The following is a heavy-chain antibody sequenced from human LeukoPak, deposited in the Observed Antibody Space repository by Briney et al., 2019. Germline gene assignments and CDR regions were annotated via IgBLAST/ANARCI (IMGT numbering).Heavy chain of an antibody. CDR3: AKDPGRLIANRYNWDYVY. Sequence: QPGGSLRLSCAASGFTFSSYAMHWVRQAPGKGLEWVAVISYDGSNKYYADSVKGRFTISRDNSKNTLYLQMNSLRAEDTAVYYCAKDPGRLIANRYNWDYVYWGQGTLVTVSS. V-gene: IGHV3-30-3*01. CDR1: GFTFSSYA. J-gene: IGHJ4*02. D-gene: IGHD1-7*01. CDR2: ISYDGSNK.